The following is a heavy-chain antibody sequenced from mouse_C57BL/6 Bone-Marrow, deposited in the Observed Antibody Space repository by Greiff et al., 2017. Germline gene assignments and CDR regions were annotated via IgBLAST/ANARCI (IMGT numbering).Heavy chain of an antibody. CDR1: GFTFSDYY. J-gene: IGHJ4*01. CDR3: ARDRLSSGYPYYAMDY. V-gene: IGHV5-16*01. Sequence: EVKVVESEGGLVQPGSSMKLSCTASGFTFSDYYMAWVRQVPEKGLEWVANINYDGSSTYYLASLKSRFIISRENAKNILYLQMRSLKSEDTATYYCARDRLSSGYPYYAMDYWGQGTSVTVSS. D-gene: IGHD3-2*02. CDR2: INYDGSST.